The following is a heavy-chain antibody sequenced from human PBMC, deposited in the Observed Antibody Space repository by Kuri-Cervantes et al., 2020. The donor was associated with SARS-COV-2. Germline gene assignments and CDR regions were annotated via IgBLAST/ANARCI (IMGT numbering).Heavy chain of an antibody. CDR1: GFTFSSYA. V-gene: IGHV3-23*01. CDR3: AKATNNNCSSTSCYQGGYFDL. D-gene: IGHD2-2*01. Sequence: GESLKISCAASGFTFSSYAMSRVRQAPGKGLEWVSAISGSGGSTYYADSVKGRFTISRDNSKNTLYLQMNSLRAEDTAVYYCAKATNNNCSSTSCYQGGYFDLWGRGTLVTVSS. J-gene: IGHJ2*01. CDR2: ISGSGGST.